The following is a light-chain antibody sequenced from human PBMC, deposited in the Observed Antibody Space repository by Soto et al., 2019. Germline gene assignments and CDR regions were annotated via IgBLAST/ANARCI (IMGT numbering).Light chain of an antibody. CDR3: EMYNIAPLIT. Sequence: DIQMIQSPSSLSAYVGARVTISCRASQDIGNHLAWYQQKPGKVPKLLIHAASTFQSGVPSRFSCSGSGTDFTLTISSLQPEDVATYFCEMYNIAPLITFGQGTRLEIK. CDR2: AAS. J-gene: IGKJ5*01. V-gene: IGKV1-27*01. CDR1: QDIGNH.